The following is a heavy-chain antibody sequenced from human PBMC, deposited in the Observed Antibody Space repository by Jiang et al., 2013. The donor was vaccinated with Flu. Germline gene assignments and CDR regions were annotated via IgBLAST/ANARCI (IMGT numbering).Heavy chain of an antibody. Sequence: KPTQTLTLTCTFSGFSLNTGGTCVSWIRQSPGKAPEWLARIDWDEDKFYNSFLQTRLTISKDTSKNQGVLTMTNVAPGDTGTYYCARMRYSTNWANWFDPWGQGTRVPVSS. V-gene: IGHV2-70*16. D-gene: IGHD2-8*01. CDR1: GFSLNTGGTC. J-gene: IGHJ5*02. CDR2: IDWDEDK. CDR3: ARMRYSTNWANWFDP.